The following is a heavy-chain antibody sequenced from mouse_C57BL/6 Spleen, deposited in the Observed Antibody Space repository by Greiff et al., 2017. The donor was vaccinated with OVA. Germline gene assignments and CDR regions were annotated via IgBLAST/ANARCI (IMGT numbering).Heavy chain of an antibody. CDR2: IDPENGDT. V-gene: IGHV14-4*01. Sequence: EVQLKQSGAELVRPGASVKLSCTASGFNIKDDYMHWVKQRPEQGLEWIGWIDPENGDTEYASKFQGKATITADTSSNTAYLQLSSLTSEDTAVYYCTTREVYYDYDEAYWGQGTLVTVSA. CDR1: GFNIKDDY. J-gene: IGHJ3*01. CDR3: TTREVYYDYDEAY. D-gene: IGHD2-4*01.